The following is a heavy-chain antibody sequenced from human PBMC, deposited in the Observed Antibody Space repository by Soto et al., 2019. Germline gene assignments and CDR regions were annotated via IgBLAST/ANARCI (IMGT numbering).Heavy chain of an antibody. CDR1: GFTFSSYG. Sequence: GGSLRLSCAASGFTFSSYGMHWVRQAPGKGLEWVAVISYDGSNKYYADSVKGRFTISRDNSKNTLYLQMNSLRAEDTAVYYCAKDASYYYDSSGYIRGHFDYWGQGTLVTVSS. D-gene: IGHD3-22*01. CDR2: ISYDGSNK. CDR3: AKDASYYYDSSGYIRGHFDY. J-gene: IGHJ4*02. V-gene: IGHV3-30*18.